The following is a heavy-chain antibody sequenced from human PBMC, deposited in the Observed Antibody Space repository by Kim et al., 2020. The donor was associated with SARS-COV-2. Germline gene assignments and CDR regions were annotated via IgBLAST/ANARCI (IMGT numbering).Heavy chain of an antibody. V-gene: IGHV4-31*03. CDR1: GGSISSGGYY. J-gene: IGHJ2*01. CDR2: IYYSGST. D-gene: IGHD6-13*01. Sequence: SETLSLTCTVSGGSISSGGYYWSWIRQHPGKGLEWIGYIYYSGSTYYNPSLKSRVTISVDTSKNQFSLKLSSVTAADTAVYYCARGKTVAAAGTSYWYFDLWGRGTLVTVSS. CDR3: ARGKTVAAAGTSYWYFDL.